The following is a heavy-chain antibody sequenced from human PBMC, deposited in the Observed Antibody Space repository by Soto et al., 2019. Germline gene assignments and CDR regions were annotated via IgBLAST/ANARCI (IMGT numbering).Heavy chain of an antibody. V-gene: IGHV3-23*01. D-gene: IGHD1-26*01. CDR2: ICGSGGST. J-gene: IGHJ4*02. CDR1: GVTLSRQA. Sequence: VYLRLSCTACGVTLSRQAMRWVRQAPGKGLDWVSAICGSGGSTYYADSVKCRFSISRYNPKHTLYLQMNSLRAEDTAVYYCAKDSSGSYFPPFDYCGQGPLVTGSS. CDR3: AKDSSGSYFPPFDY.